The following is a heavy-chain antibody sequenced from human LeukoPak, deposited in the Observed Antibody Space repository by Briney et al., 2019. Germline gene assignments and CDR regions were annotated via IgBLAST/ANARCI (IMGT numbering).Heavy chain of an antibody. J-gene: IGHJ4*02. CDR3: ARGLVRASGNYLYY. CDR1: SGSLSGYY. CDR2: INHSGGT. D-gene: IGHD1-26*01. V-gene: IGHV4-34*01. Sequence: SETLSLTCAVYSGSLSGYYWSWIRQPPGKGLEWIGEINHSGGTNYNPSLKSRVTIAVDTSKNQFSLKLTSVTAADTAVYYCARGLVRASGNYLYYWGQGTLVTVSS.